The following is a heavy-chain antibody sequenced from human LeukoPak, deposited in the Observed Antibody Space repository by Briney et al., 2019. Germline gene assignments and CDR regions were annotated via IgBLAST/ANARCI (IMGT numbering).Heavy chain of an antibody. CDR3: ARGFYDPFDL. D-gene: IGHD2/OR15-2a*01. Sequence: SETLSLTCSVSGASDSSSHWNWIRQSPGKGLEWIANVDYNGSTKYNPSLRGRGTMSLDTSKNQFHLKLESVTAADTARYFCARGFYDPFDLWGQGTLVTVSS. V-gene: IGHV4-59*02. CDR2: VDYNGST. CDR1: GASDSSSH. J-gene: IGHJ5*02.